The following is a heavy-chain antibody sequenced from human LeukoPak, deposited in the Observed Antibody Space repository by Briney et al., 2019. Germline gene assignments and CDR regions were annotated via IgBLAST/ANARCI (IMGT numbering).Heavy chain of an antibody. J-gene: IGHJ4*02. D-gene: IGHD3-10*01. Sequence: GGSLRLSCAASGFTISTYGMTWVRQAPGKGLEWVSSISGGTTYYADSVKGRFTISRDNSKNTVSLQMNSLRAEDTAVYYCAKSVYHSGNYWGQGTLVTVSS. CDR3: AKSVYHSGNY. CDR1: GFTISTYG. V-gene: IGHV3-23*01. CDR2: ISGGTT.